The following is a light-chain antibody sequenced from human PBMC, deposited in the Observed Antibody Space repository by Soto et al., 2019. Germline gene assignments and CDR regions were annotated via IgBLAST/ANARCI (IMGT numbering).Light chain of an antibody. Sequence: EIAMTQSPATLSVSPGERATLSCRASQSVNNNLAWYQQKLGQAPRVLIYGASTRATGIPARFTGSGSGTEFIHTITSLQSEDSAVYYCQEYNTWPWTFGQGTKVDIK. CDR3: QEYNTWPWT. V-gene: IGKV3-15*01. J-gene: IGKJ1*01. CDR1: QSVNNN. CDR2: GAS.